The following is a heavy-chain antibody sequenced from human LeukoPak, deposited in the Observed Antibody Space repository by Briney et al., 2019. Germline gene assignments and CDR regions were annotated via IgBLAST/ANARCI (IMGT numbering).Heavy chain of an antibody. Sequence: SGTLSLTCAVSGGSISTNNWWHWVRPSPGKGLEWIGEIYHSGSTNYNPSLKSRVTISVDTSKNQFSLKVNSVTAADTATYYCARGYSSDYWGQGTLVTVSS. CDR1: GGSISTNNW. J-gene: IGHJ4*02. V-gene: IGHV4-4*02. CDR3: ARGYSSDY. CDR2: IYHSGST.